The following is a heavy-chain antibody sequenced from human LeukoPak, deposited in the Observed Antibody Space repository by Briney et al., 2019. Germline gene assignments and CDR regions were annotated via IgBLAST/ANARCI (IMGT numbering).Heavy chain of an antibody. CDR2: ISYDGSNK. V-gene: IGHV3-30-3*02. D-gene: IGHD3-10*01. J-gene: IGHJ4*02. Sequence: PGGSLRLSCAASGFSFSSYAMDWVRQAPGKGLEWVAVISYDGSNKYYADSVKGRFTISRDNSKNTLYLQMNSLRAEDTAVYYCAEGLSCGDSGFDYWGQGTLVTVSS. CDR3: AEGLSCGDSGFDY. CDR1: GFSFSSYA.